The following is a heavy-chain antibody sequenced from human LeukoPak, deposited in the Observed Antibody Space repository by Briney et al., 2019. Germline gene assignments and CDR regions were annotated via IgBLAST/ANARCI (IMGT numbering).Heavy chain of an antibody. V-gene: IGHV1-18*01. CDR3: ARDNLPYSYGNIVDY. Sequence: RASVKLSCKASGYTFTSYGISWVRQAPGQGLEWMGWISAYNSNTNYAQKLQGRVTMTTDTSTSTAYMELRSLRSDDTAVYYCARDNLPYSYGNIVDYWGQGTLVTVSS. CDR2: ISAYNSNT. J-gene: IGHJ4*02. D-gene: IGHD5-18*01. CDR1: GYTFTSYG.